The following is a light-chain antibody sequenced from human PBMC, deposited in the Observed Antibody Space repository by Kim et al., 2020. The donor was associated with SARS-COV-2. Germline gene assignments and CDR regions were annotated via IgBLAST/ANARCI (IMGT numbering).Light chain of an antibody. CDR3: SSYTSSLTLV. J-gene: IGLJ2*01. CDR2: DVS. CDR1: SRDVGAYDY. Sequence: GQAITITCTGTSRDVGAYDYVSWYQQHPGKAPKLIIFDVSNRPSGISNRFSGSKSGNTASLTISGLQAEDEADYYCSSYTSSLTLVFGGGTQLTVL. V-gene: IGLV2-14*03.